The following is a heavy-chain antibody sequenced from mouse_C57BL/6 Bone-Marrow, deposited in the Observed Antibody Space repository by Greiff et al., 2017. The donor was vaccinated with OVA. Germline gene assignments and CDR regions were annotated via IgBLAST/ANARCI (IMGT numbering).Heavy chain of an antibody. J-gene: IGHJ4*01. Sequence: EVKLMESGGGLVKPGGSLKLSCAASGFTFSDYGMHWVRQAPEKGLEWVAYISSGSSTIYYADTVKGRFTISRDNAKNTLFLQMTSLRSEDTAMYYCASSSYYYAMDYWGQGTSVTVSS. D-gene: IGHD1-1*01. CDR3: ASSSYYYAMDY. CDR2: ISSGSSTI. V-gene: IGHV5-17*01. CDR1: GFTFSDYG.